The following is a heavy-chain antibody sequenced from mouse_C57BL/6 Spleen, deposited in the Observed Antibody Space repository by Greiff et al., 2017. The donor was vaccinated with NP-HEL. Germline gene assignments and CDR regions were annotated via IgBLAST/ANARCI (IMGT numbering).Heavy chain of an antibody. CDR1: GYAFSSSW. V-gene: IGHV1-82*01. J-gene: IGHJ1*03. CDR3: ARSHGSSYGYYWV. Sequence: VQLQQSGPELVKPGASVKISCKASGYAFSSSWMNWVKQRPGKGLEWIGRIYPGDGDTNYNGKFKGQATMTADKSFRTAYLQLSSLTSEDSAVYFCARSHGSSYGYYWVWGTGTTVTVSS. CDR2: IYPGDGDT. D-gene: IGHD1-1*01.